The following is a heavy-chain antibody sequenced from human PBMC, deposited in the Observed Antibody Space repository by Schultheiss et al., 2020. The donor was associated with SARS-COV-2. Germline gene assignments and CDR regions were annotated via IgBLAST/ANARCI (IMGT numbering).Heavy chain of an antibody. Sequence: GESLKISCRGSGYIFTSYWIGWVRQMPGKGLEWLGIMYPGDSETRYSPSVQGQVTISADKSISTAYLRWSSLKASDTAMYYCARPYCSGGSCPRAFDIWGQGTMVTVSS. CDR3: ARPYCSGGSCPRAFDI. CDR1: GYIFTSYW. CDR2: MYPGDSET. V-gene: IGHV5-51*01. J-gene: IGHJ3*02. D-gene: IGHD2-15*01.